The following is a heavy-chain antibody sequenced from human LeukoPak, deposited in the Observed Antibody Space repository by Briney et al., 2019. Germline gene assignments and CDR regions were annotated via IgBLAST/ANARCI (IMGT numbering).Heavy chain of an antibody. J-gene: IGHJ6*02. CDR3: ARGPTHLYYGMDV. CDR2: ISYDGSNK. V-gene: IGHV3-30*14. D-gene: IGHD1-1*01. CDR1: GFTFSSYA. Sequence: GRSLRLSCAASGFTFSSYAMHWVRQAPGKGLEWVAVISYDGSNKYYADSVKGRFTISRDNARNSLFLQMFSLKAEDTAVYYCARGPTHLYYGMDVWGPGTTVTVSS.